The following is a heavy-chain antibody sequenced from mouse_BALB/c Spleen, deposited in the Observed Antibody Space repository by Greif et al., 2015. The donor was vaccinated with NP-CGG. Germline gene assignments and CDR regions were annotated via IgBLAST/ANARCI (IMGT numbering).Heavy chain of an antibody. CDR3: AIYDGYYFDY. D-gene: IGHD2-3*01. CDR2: INPSTGYT. CDR1: GSTFTSYW. V-gene: IGHV1-7*01. J-gene: IGHJ2*01. Sequence: LVESGAELAKPGAPVKMSCKASGSTFTSYWMHWVKQRPGQGLEWIGYINPSTGYTEYNQKFKDKATLTADKSSSTAHMQLSSLTSEDSAVYYCAIYDGYYFDYWGQGTTLTVSS.